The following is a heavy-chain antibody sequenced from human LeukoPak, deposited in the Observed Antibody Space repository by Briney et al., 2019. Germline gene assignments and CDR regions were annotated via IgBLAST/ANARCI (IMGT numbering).Heavy chain of an antibody. CDR3: ARVGIGSSTAYGSATFDY. CDR2: INPSGGST. Sequence: ASVKVSCKASGYTFTSYYMHWVRQAPGQGPEWMGIINPSGGSTSYAQKFQGRVTMTRDTSTSTVYMELSSLRSEDTAVYYCARVGIGSSTAYGSATFDYWGQGTLVTVSS. J-gene: IGHJ4*02. V-gene: IGHV1-46*01. CDR1: GYTFTSYY. D-gene: IGHD2-2*01.